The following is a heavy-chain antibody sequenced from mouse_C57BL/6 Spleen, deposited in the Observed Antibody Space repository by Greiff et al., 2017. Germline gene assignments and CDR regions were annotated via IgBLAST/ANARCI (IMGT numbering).Heavy chain of an antibody. Sequence: EVQLQESGGGLVKPGGSLKLSCAASGFTFSSYAMSWVRQTPEKRLEWVATVSGGGSYTDYPDNVKGRVTISRDNAKNNLSLQMSHLKSEDTARYYCAREGLPCAMDCWGQGTSVTVSS. V-gene: IGHV5-4*01. CDR3: AREGLPCAMDC. CDR2: VSGGGSYT. J-gene: IGHJ4*01. CDR1: GFTFSSYA. D-gene: IGHD2-2*01.